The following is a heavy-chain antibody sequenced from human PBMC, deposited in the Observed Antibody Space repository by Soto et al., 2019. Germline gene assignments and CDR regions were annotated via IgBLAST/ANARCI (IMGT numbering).Heavy chain of an antibody. V-gene: IGHV1-69*01. CDR2: IIPMFNTP. CDR3: AREREITVVKVGHCIDS. Sequence: QVQLVQSGAEVKKPGSSVKVSCKASGGTFSSYVISWVRQAPGQGLEWMGGIIPMFNTPNYSQTFQDRVTFNAVSSMNTSYIELARLRSENTAVYYCAREREITVVKVGHCIDSWGQGTVVSGSS. CDR1: GGTFSSYV. J-gene: IGHJ5*01. D-gene: IGHD3-3*01.